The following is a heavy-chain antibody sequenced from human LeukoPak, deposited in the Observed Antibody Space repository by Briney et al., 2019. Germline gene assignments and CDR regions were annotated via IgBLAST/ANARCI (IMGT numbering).Heavy chain of an antibody. D-gene: IGHD2-2*01. J-gene: IGHJ4*02. CDR2: INHSGST. CDR1: GGSFSGYY. Sequence: PSETLSLTCAVYGGSFSGYYWNWIRQPPGKGLEWIGEINHSGSTNYNRSLKRRVTIFVGTSKNKFSLKQISGPAADEAANYDAGGIVVLPEYYFDYWGQGTLVTVSS. V-gene: IGHV4-34*01. CDR3: AGGIVVLPEYYFDY.